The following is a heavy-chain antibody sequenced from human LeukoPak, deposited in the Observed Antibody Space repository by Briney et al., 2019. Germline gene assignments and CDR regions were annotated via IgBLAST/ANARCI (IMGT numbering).Heavy chain of an antibody. J-gene: IGHJ4*02. CDR3: ARLLAGALSVSDY. Sequence: PGGSLRLSCAASGFTFSSYGMHWVRQAPGKGLEWVAVISYDGSDKNYADSVKGRFTIFRDNSKSTLYLQMNSLRSDDTAVYYCARLLAGALSVSDYWGQGTLVTVSS. V-gene: IGHV3-30*03. CDR2: ISYDGSDK. D-gene: IGHD1-26*01. CDR1: GFTFSSYG.